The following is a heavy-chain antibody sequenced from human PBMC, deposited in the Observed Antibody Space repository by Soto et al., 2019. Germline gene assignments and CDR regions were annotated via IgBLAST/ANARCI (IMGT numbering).Heavy chain of an antibody. CDR3: ARGHCSSTSCSMFYHYYYYYYMDV. Sequence: PGGSLRVSWTASGFTFSSSVMDQALQAPGKGLQWVAVIWYDGSNKYSADSVKRRFTISRENSKNPLYLQMNSLRAEDTAVYYCARGHCSSTSCSMFYHYYYYYYMDVWGKGTTVTVSS. J-gene: IGHJ6*03. V-gene: IGHV3-33*08. CDR1: GFTFSSSV. CDR2: IWYDGSNK. D-gene: IGHD2-2*01.